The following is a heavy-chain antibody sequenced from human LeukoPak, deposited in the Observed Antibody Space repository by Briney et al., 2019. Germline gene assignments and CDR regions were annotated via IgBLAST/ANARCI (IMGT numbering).Heavy chain of an antibody. CDR2: IYPGDSDT. Sequence: GESLKISCKGSGYSFTSYCIGWVRQMPGKGLEGRGIIYPGDSDTRYSPSFQRQVPISAAKSISTAYLQWSSLKASDTAMYYCARLGYGDYVSVDYWGQGTLVTVSS. CDR1: GYSFTSYC. CDR3: ARLGYGDYVSVDY. V-gene: IGHV5-51*01. J-gene: IGHJ4*02. D-gene: IGHD4-17*01.